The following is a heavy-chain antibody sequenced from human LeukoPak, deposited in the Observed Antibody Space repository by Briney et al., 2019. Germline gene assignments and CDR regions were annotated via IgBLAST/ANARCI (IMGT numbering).Heavy chain of an antibody. J-gene: IGHJ4*02. Sequence: PSQTLSLTCTVSGGSISSGGYSWSWLRQHPGKGLEWIGYIYYSGSTYYNPSLKSRVTISVDTSKNQFSLKLSSVTAADTAVYYCARADYYDSSGYYSLWGQGTLVTVSS. D-gene: IGHD3-22*01. CDR1: GGSISSGGYS. CDR2: IYYSGST. CDR3: ARADYYDSSGYYSL. V-gene: IGHV4-31*03.